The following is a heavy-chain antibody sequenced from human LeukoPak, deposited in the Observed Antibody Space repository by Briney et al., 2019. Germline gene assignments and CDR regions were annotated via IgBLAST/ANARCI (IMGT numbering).Heavy chain of an antibody. Sequence: PSETLSLTCTVSGGSISSGGYYWSWIRQHPGKGLEWIGYIYYIGSTNYNPSLKSRVTISVDTSKNQFSLKLSSVTAADTAVYYCARGGTGWYYEWGQGTLVTVSS. CDR2: IYYIGST. CDR3: ARGGTGWYYE. J-gene: IGHJ4*02. D-gene: IGHD6-19*01. V-gene: IGHV4-61*08. CDR1: GGSISSGGYY.